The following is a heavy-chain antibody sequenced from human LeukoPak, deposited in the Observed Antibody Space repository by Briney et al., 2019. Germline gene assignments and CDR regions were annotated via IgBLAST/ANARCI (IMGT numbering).Heavy chain of an antibody. CDR3: ANIVGATAHDY. J-gene: IGHJ4*02. CDR1: GFTFSSYA. D-gene: IGHD1-26*01. V-gene: IGHV3-23*01. CDR2: ISGSGGST. Sequence: GGSLRLSCAASGFTFSSYAMSWVRQAPGKGLEWVSSISGSGGSTYYADSVKGRFTISRDNSKNTLYLRMNSLRAEDTAVYYCANIVGATAHDYWGQGTLVAVSS.